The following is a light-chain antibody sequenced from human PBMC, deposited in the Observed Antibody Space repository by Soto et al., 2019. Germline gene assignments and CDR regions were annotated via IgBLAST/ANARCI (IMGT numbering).Light chain of an antibody. J-gene: IGLJ1*01. CDR3: CSYAGSNTYV. Sequence: QSALTQPASMSGSPGQSITISCTGTSNDVGIYKLVSWYQQFPGKAPKLMIYEDSRRPSGVSDRFSGSKSVNTASLTISGLQAEDEADYYCCSYAGSNTYVFGSGTKLTVL. V-gene: IGLV2-23*01. CDR2: EDS. CDR1: SNDVGIYKL.